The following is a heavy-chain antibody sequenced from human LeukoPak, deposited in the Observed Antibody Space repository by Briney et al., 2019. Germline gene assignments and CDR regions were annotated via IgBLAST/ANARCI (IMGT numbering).Heavy chain of an antibody. Sequence: SVNVSCKASGGTFSSYAISWVRQAPGQGLEWMGGIIPIFGTANYAQKFQGRVTITADESTSTAYMELSSLRSEDTAVYYCARAEYATLYGMDVWGQGTTVTVSS. V-gene: IGHV1-69*13. CDR3: ARAEYATLYGMDV. D-gene: IGHD2-8*01. CDR1: GGTFSSYA. CDR2: IIPIFGTA. J-gene: IGHJ6*02.